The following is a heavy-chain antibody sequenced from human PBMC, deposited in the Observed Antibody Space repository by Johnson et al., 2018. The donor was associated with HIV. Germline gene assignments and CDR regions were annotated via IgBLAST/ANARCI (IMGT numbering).Heavy chain of an antibody. Sequence: MQLVESGGGLVKPGGSIRLSCAASGFTFSNAWMSWVRQAPGKGLEWVGRIKSKTDGGTTDYAAPVKGRFTISRDNSKNTLYLQMNSLRAEDTALYYCARGGRAKDAFDIWGQWTMVTVSS. D-gene: IGHD3-16*01. CDR2: IKSKTDGGTT. J-gene: IGHJ3*02. V-gene: IGHV3-15*01. CDR1: GFTFSNAW. CDR3: ARGGRAKDAFDI.